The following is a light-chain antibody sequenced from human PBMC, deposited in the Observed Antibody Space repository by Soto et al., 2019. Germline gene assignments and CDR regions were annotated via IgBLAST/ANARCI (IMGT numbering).Light chain of an antibody. V-gene: IGLV1-47*01. Sequence: QSVLTQPPSASGTPGQRVTISCSGSSSNIGSNYVYWYQQLPGTAPKLLIYRNNQRPSGVPDRFSGSKSGTSASLAISGLRSEDEEDYYCAAWDDSLSGYVFGTGTKLAVL. CDR2: RNN. CDR3: AAWDDSLSGYV. CDR1: SSNIGSNY. J-gene: IGLJ1*01.